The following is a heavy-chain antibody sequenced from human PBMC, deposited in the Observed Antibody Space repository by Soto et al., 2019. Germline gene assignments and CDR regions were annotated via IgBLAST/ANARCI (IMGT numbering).Heavy chain of an antibody. D-gene: IGHD3-9*01. CDR3: ASSYDILTGYLVA. Sequence: PRGSLRLACAACGLNFSGDSMNWVRQVPGKGLEWVSSISSSSSYIYYADSVKGRFTISRDNAKNSLYLQMNSLRAEDTAVYYCASSYDILTGYLVAWGQGTLVTVSS. V-gene: IGHV3-21*01. CDR2: ISSSSSYI. CDR1: GLNFSGDS. J-gene: IGHJ5*02.